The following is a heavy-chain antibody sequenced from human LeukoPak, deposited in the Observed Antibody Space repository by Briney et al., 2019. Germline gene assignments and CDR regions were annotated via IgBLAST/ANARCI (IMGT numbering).Heavy chain of an antibody. V-gene: IGHV4-34*01. CDR2: INHSGST. J-gene: IGHJ6*03. Sequence: SETLSLTCAVYGGSFSGYYWSWIRQPPGKGLEWIGEINHSGSTNYNPSLKSRVTISVDTSKNQFSLKLSSVTAADTAVYYCARLRRWLLKPRAYYMDVWGKGTTVTISS. CDR3: ARLRRWLLKPRAYYMDV. D-gene: IGHD5-24*01. CDR1: GGSFSGYY.